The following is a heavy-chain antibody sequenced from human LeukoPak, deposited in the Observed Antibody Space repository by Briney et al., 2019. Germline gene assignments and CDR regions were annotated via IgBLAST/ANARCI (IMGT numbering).Heavy chain of an antibody. CDR1: GYTLTELS. D-gene: IGHD3-3*01. J-gene: IGHJ4*02. CDR3: ATAEIVDFWSDPSSLDY. V-gene: IGHV1-24*01. Sequence: GASVKDSCQVSGYTLTELSMHWVRQAPGKGLEWMGGLDHEDGETVYEKMFQGRVTMTEDTSTDTAYMELSRLRSEDTAVYYCATAEIVDFWSDPSSLDYWGQGALVTVSS. CDR2: LDHEDGET.